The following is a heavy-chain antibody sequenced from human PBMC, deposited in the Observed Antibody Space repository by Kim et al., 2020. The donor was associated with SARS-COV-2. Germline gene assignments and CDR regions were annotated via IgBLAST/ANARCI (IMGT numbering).Heavy chain of an antibody. Sequence: GGSLRLSCAASGFTFSSYAMHWVRQAPGKGLEWVAVISYDGSNKYYADSVKGRFTISRDNSKNTLYLQMNSLRAEDTAVYYCARDPTGGLHGAFDIWGQGTMVTVSS. CDR2: ISYDGSNK. CDR3: ARDPTGGLHGAFDI. D-gene: IGHD3-9*01. CDR1: GFTFSSYA. J-gene: IGHJ3*02. V-gene: IGHV3-30-3*01.